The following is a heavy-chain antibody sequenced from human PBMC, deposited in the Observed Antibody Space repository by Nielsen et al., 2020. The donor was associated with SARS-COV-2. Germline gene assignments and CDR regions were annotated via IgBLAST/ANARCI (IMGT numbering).Heavy chain of an antibody. CDR2: IYSGGST. J-gene: IGHJ6*02. CDR3: ARDLWTRRDGYNFRAPHYGMDV. V-gene: IGHV3-66*01. Sequence: WIRQPPGKGLEWVSVIYSGGSTYYADSVKGKFTISRDNSKNTLYLQMNSLRAEDTAVYYCARDLWTRRDGYNFRAPHYGMDVWGQGTTVTVSS. D-gene: IGHD5-24*01.